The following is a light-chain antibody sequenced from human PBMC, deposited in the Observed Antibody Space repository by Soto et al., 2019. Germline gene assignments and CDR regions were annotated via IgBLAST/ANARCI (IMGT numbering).Light chain of an antibody. CDR2: GAS. J-gene: IGKJ5*01. Sequence: PGTLPLSLVESATLSCRARQRVTSSSLSWHQQKAGRAPRVLMYGASTRATGISARFSGSGSGTEFTLTISRLQSEDFAVYYCQQYHSWPSTFGQGTRLEIK. V-gene: IGKV3-20*01. CDR1: QRVTSSS. CDR3: QQYHSWPST.